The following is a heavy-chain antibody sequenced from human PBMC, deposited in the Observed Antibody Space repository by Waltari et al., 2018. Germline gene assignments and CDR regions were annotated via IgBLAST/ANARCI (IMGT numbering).Heavy chain of an antibody. Sequence: QLQLQESGPGLVNPSGPLSLSRALSGASVTSPYLWNWVRQSPQRGLAWIGQVHGSGRTNYSPSFASRITVSIDTSNNQFSLKLTAATAADTAVYYCARDRGRGLYLDTWGPGTLVTVSP. D-gene: IGHD2-15*01. CDR3: ARDRGRGLYLDT. V-gene: IGHV4-4*02. CDR2: VHGSGRT. J-gene: IGHJ4*02. CDR1: GASVTSPYL.